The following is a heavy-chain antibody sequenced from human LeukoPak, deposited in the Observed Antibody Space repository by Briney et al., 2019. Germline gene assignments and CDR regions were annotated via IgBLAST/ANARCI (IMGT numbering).Heavy chain of an antibody. CDR3: ARVLMVRGYYYYYMDV. V-gene: IGHV1-8*01. Sequence: ASVKVSCKASGYTFTSYDNTWVRHATGQGLEWMGWMNPNSGNTGYAQKFQGRVTMTRNTSISTAYMELSSLRSEDTAVYYCARVLMVRGYYYYYMDVWGKGTTVTVSS. J-gene: IGHJ6*03. CDR1: GYTFTSYD. CDR2: MNPNSGNT. D-gene: IGHD3-10*01.